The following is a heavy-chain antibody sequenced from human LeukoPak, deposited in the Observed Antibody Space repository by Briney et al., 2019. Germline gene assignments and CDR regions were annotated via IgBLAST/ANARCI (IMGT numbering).Heavy chain of an antibody. D-gene: IGHD6-13*01. J-gene: IGHJ1*01. V-gene: IGHV1-24*01. Sequence: ASVKVSCKVSGYTLTELSMHWVRQPPGKGLEWMGRFDPEDGETIYAHKFQGRVTMTEDTSTNTAYLELSSMRSEDTAADYCATQQLVGVVLRFQNWGQGTLGTVSS. CDR3: ATQQLVGVVLRFQN. CDR1: GYTLTELS. CDR2: FDPEDGET.